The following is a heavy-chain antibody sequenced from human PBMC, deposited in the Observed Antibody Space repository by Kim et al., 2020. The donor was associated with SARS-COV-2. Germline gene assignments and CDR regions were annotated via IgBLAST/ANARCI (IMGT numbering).Heavy chain of an antibody. D-gene: IGHD6-6*01. CDR1: GFTFGNYA. CDR2: IRSKAYGGAT. V-gene: IGHV3-49*04. CDR3: ARDIEESLAVRPGGYYFDY. J-gene: IGHJ4*02. Sequence: GGSLRLSCTVSGFTFGNYALNWVRQAPGKGLEWVGFIRSKAYGGATEYAASVRGRFTISRDDSKSIAYLQMNSLKTEDTAVYYCARDIEESLAVRPGGYYFDYWGQGILVTVSS.